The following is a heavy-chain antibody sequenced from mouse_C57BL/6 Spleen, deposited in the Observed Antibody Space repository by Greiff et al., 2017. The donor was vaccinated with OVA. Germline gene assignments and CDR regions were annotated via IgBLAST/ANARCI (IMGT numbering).Heavy chain of an antibody. D-gene: IGHD1-1*01. Sequence: EVKLQQSGPELVKPGASVKIPCKASGYTFTDYNMDWVKQSHGKSLEWIGDINPNNGGTIYNQKFKGKATLTVDKSSSTAYMELRSLTSEDTAVYYCARSYPITTVVDWYFDVWGTGTTVTVSS. V-gene: IGHV1-18*01. CDR2: INPNNGGT. CDR1: GYTFTDYN. J-gene: IGHJ1*03. CDR3: ARSYPITTVVDWYFDV.